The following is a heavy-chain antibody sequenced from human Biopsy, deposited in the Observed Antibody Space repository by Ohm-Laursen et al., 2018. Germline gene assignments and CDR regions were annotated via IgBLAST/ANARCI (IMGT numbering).Heavy chain of an antibody. V-gene: IGHV1-46*01. CDR2: INPTGGTT. J-gene: IGHJ6*02. Sequence: ASVKVSCKASGYSFTKYYINWVRQAPGQGLEWMGIINPTGGTTSYAEKFQGGVTLTRDTSTGTVYLELNSLIYEDTALYYCARDETGSSVFGPYYYGMDVWGQGTTVTVSS. CDR1: GYSFTKYY. D-gene: IGHD3-9*01. CDR3: ARDETGSSVFGPYYYGMDV.